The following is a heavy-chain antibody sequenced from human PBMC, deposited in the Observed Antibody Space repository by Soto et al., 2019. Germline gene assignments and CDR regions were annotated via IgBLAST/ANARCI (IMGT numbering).Heavy chain of an antibody. CDR3: ARPYGGNSPLVDF. CDR1: GYVFSSYW. CDR2: IYPGDSDT. J-gene: IGHJ4*03. D-gene: IGHD4-4*01. Sequence: EVQLVQSGAEVKKPGESLKISCRGSGYVFSSYWIGWVRQVPGQGLEWMGNIYPGDSDTRYNPSFQGQVTISIAKSINTAYLQWSSLTASDTAMYYCARPYGGNSPLVDFWAEGTLVTVS. V-gene: IGHV5-51*01.